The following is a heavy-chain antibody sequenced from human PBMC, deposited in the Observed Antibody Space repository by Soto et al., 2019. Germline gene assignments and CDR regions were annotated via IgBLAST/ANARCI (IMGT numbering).Heavy chain of an antibody. CDR3: ARDLVAKPDY. CDR1: GFTFNNYA. Sequence: EVQLLESGGGLVQPGGSLRLSCAASGFTFNNYAMSWVRQAPGKGLEWVSLISGSGHNTYYADSVKGRFTISRDKSKNTMYLQINSLRAEDTAVYYCARDLVAKPDYWGQGTLVTVSS. V-gene: IGHV3-23*01. J-gene: IGHJ4*02. D-gene: IGHD2-21*01. CDR2: ISGSGHNT.